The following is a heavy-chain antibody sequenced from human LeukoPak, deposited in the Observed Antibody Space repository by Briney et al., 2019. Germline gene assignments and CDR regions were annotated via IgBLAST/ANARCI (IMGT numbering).Heavy chain of an antibody. CDR2: IKQDGSEK. CDR1: GFTFSGDW. J-gene: IGHJ1*01. V-gene: IGHV3-7*01. D-gene: IGHD3-22*01. CDR3: ARDTPKYYYDSSGYYPAEYFQH. Sequence: PGGSLRLSCAAPGFTFSGDWMSWVRQAPGKGVEGVANIKQDGSEKYYVDSVKGRFTISRDNAKNSLYLQMNSLRAEDTAVYYCARDTPKYYYDSSGYYPAEYFQHWGQGTLVTVSS.